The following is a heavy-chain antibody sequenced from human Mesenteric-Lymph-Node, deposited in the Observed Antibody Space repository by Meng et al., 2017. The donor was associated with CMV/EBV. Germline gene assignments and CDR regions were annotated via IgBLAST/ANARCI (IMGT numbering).Heavy chain of an antibody. CDR3: ALLGDQDY. CDR1: GYTFNVFY. D-gene: IGHD2-21*01. Sequence: ASEKVSCKASGYTFNVFYMHWVRQAPGQGLEWMGWVNPNRGDTKYAQKLQGRVTMTRDTSISTAYMEVGSLRSDDTAVYYCALLGDQDYWGQGTLVTVSS. V-gene: IGHV1-2*02. J-gene: IGHJ4*02. CDR2: VNPNRGDT.